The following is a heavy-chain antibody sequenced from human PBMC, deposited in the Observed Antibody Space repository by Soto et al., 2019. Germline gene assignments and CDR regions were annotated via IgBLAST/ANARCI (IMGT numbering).Heavy chain of an antibody. CDR2: ISYDGSNT. D-gene: IGHD5-18*01. V-gene: IGHV3-30*09. Sequence: QVQLVESGGGVVQPGRSLRLSCAASGFTFSNYAMHWVRQAPGKGLEWVAVISYDGSNTYNADSVKGRFAISRDNSKNPLYLQMNSLRTEHTGVYYGAGGKYSYADYWGQGTLVIVCS. J-gene: IGHJ4*02. CDR1: GFTFSNYA. CDR3: AGGKYSYADY.